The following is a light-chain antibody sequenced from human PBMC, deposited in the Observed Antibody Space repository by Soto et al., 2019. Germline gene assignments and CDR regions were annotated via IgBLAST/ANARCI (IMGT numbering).Light chain of an antibody. CDR2: GAS. CDR3: QQYHNWPQT. CDR1: QSVSRN. Sequence: EIVMTQSPATLSVSPGERATLSCRASQSVSRNLAWYQQKPGQAPRLLISGASTRATGMPARFSGSGSGTEFTLTISRLQSEDFAVYYCQQYHNWPQTFGQGTKLEIK. V-gene: IGKV3-15*01. J-gene: IGKJ2*01.